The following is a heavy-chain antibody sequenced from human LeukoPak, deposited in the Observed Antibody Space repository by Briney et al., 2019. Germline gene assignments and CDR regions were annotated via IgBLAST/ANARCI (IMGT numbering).Heavy chain of an antibody. J-gene: IGHJ4*02. CDR1: GYSISSGYY. D-gene: IGHD4-23*01. V-gene: IGHV4-38-2*02. Sequence: SETLSLTCTVSGYSISSGYYWGWIRQPPGKGLEWIGSIYHSGSTYYNPSLKSRVTISVDTSKNQFSLKLSSVTAADTAVYYCARERGTTVVRWDYWGQGTQVTVSS. CDR2: IYHSGST. CDR3: ARERGTTVVRWDY.